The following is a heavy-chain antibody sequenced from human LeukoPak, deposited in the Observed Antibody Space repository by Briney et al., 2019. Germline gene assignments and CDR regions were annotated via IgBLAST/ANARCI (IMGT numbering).Heavy chain of an antibody. CDR3: ARKEWNTGFDY. J-gene: IGHJ4*02. Sequence: NTSETLSLICTISGGSISSSSYYWGWIRQPPGKGLEWIGSISYTGTTYYNPSLKSRVTISVDTSKTQFSLRPRSVTAADTAVYYCARKEWNTGFDYWGQGTLVTVSS. V-gene: IGHV4-39*01. CDR1: GGSISSSSYY. CDR2: ISYTGTT. D-gene: IGHD1/OR15-1a*01.